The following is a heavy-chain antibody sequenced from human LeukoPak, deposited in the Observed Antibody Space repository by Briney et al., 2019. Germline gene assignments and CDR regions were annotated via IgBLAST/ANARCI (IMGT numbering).Heavy chain of an antibody. D-gene: IGHD2-15*01. CDR1: GYTFTSYG. V-gene: IGHV1-18*01. J-gene: IGHJ6*02. Sequence: ASVKVSCKASGYTFTSYGISWVRQAPGQGLEWMGWISAYNGNTNYAQKLQGRVTMTTDTSTSTAYVELRSLRSDDTAVYYCARVVVAATNYGMDVWGQGTTVTVSS. CDR3: ARVVVAATNYGMDV. CDR2: ISAYNGNT.